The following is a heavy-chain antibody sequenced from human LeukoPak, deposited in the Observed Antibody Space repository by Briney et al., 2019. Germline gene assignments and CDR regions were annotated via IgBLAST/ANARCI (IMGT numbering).Heavy chain of an antibody. D-gene: IGHD6-19*01. CDR1: GFTFSSYA. V-gene: IGHV3-64*04. J-gene: IGHJ4*02. CDR2: ISSNGGST. CDR3: AKVGHSSGWYDIYFDY. Sequence: GGSLRLSCSASGFTFSSYAMHWVRQAPGKGLEYVSAISSNGGSTYYADSVKGRFTISRDNSKNTLYLQMNSLRAEDTAVYYCAKVGHSSGWYDIYFDYWGQGTLVTVSS.